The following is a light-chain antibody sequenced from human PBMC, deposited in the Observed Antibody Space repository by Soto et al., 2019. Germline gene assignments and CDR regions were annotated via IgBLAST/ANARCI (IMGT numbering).Light chain of an antibody. CDR1: QSINSW. CDR2: KAS. J-gene: IGKJ1*01. Sequence: DIQMTQSPSTLSASVGDRVTITCRASQSINSWLAWYQQKPGKAPKILIYKASSLERGVPSRFSGSGSGTEFPLTISSLQPDDFATYYCQQYKSSPTFGQGTKVEIK. V-gene: IGKV1-5*03. CDR3: QQYKSSPT.